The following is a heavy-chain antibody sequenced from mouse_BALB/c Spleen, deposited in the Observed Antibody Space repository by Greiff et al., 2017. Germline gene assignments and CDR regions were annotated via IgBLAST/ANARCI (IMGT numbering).Heavy chain of an antibody. CDR1: GFTFTDYY. V-gene: IGHV7-3*02. Sequence: EVKLMESGGGLVQPGGSLRLSCATSGFTFTDYYMSWVRQPPGKALEWLGFIRNKANGYTTEYSASVKGRFTISRDNSQSILYLQMNTLRAEDSATYYCARDRGDYSIDYWGQGTTLTVSS. CDR2: IRNKANGYTT. CDR3: ARDRGDYSIDY. J-gene: IGHJ2*01. D-gene: IGHD2-4*01.